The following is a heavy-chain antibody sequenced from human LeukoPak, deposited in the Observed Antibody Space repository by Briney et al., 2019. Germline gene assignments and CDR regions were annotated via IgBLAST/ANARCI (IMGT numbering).Heavy chain of an antibody. D-gene: IGHD3-3*01. J-gene: IGHJ5*02. CDR2: ISGSGGST. V-gene: IGHV3-23*01. CDR3: AKDQASITIFGVVSVDP. CDR1: GFTFSSYA. Sequence: GGSLRLSCAASGFTFSSYAMSWVRQAPGKGLEWVSAISGSGGSTYYADPVKGRFTISRDNSKNTLYLQMNSLRAEDTAVYYCAKDQASITIFGVVSVDPWGQGTLVTVSS.